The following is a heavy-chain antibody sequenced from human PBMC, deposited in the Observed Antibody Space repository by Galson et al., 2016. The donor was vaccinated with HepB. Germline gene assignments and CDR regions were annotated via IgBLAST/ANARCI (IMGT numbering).Heavy chain of an antibody. CDR2: IWYDGSHK. V-gene: IGHV3-33*08. CDR1: GFSLSNHA. Sequence: SLRLSCAASGFSLSNHAMDWVRQAPGKGPEWVAIIWYDGSHKFYLDSVKGRFTISRDNSKSTLYLQMNSLRAEDTAVYYCAREDPNVAVAALDYWGQGTLVTVSS. CDR3: AREDPNVAVAALDY. J-gene: IGHJ4*02. D-gene: IGHD6-19*01.